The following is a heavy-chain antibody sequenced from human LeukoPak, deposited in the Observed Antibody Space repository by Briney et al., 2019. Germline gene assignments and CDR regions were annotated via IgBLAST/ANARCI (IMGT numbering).Heavy chain of an antibody. CDR1: GGSISSGDYY. D-gene: IGHD3-22*01. CDR3: ASYGPYYYDSNSYLFEF. Sequence: SETLSLTCTVSGGSISSGDYYWSWTRQPPGKGLEWIGYIYYSGSTYYNPSLKSRVTISVDSPKNQFSLKLSSVTAADTAVYYCASYGPYYYDSNSYLFEFWGQGTLVTVSS. CDR2: IYYSGST. J-gene: IGHJ4*02. V-gene: IGHV4-30-4*01.